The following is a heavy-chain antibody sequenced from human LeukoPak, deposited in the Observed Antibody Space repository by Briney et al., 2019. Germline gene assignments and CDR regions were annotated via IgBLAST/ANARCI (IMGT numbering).Heavy chain of an antibody. Sequence: GGSLRLSCAASGFTFSNYAMSWVRQAPGKGLEWVSAISGSGGSTYYADSVKGRFTISRDNSKNTLYLQMNSLRAEDTAVYYCAEITRGYCSGGSCYLWFDPWGQGTLVTVSS. J-gene: IGHJ5*02. CDR2: ISGSGGST. D-gene: IGHD2-15*01. CDR1: GFTFSNYA. CDR3: AEITRGYCSGGSCYLWFDP. V-gene: IGHV3-23*01.